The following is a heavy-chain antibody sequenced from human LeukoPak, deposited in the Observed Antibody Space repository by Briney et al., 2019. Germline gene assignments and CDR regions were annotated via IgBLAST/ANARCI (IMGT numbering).Heavy chain of an antibody. V-gene: IGHV3-9*01. J-gene: IGHJ1*01. D-gene: IGHD6-19*01. CDR2: ISWDIYTI. CDR1: GFTFDDYA. CDR3: AKDKGSGPRSGYFQH. Sequence: GGSLRLSCAASGFTFDDYALHWVRQAPGKGLEWGSGISWDIYTIGYADSVKGRFTISRDNAKNSLYLQMNSLRAEDTALYYCAKDKGSGPRSGYFQHWGQGTLVTVSS.